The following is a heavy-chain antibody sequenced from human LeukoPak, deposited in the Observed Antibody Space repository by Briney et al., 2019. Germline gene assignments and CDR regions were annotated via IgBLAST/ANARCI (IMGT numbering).Heavy chain of an antibody. D-gene: IGHD3-3*01. CDR2: IYYSGST. V-gene: IGHV4-59*01. Sequence: PETLSLTCTVSGGSISSYYWSWIRQPPGKGQEWMGYIYYSGSTDYNPSLKSRVTISVDTSKNHFSLKLSSVTAAATAVYYCARPRRPTLFGVVDPNWFDPWGQGTLVTVSS. CDR1: GGSISSYY. CDR3: ARPRRPTLFGVVDPNWFDP. J-gene: IGHJ5*02.